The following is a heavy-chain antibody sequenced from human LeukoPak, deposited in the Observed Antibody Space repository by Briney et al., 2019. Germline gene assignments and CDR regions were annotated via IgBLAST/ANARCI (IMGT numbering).Heavy chain of an antibody. V-gene: IGHV3-11*04. J-gene: IGHJ4*02. CDR3: ARAGRVGAIDY. CDR1: GFTFSDYY. Sequence: PGGSLRLSCAASGFTFSDYYMSWIRQAPGQELEGVSYISSSGSTIYYADSVKGRFTISRDNAKNSLYLQMNSLRAEDTAVYYCARAGRVGAIDYWGQGTLVTVSS. CDR2: ISSSGSTI. D-gene: IGHD1-26*01.